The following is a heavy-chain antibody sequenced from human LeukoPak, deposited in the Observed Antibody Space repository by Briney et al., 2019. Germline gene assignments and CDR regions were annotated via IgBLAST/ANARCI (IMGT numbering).Heavy chain of an antibody. Sequence: SETLSLTCTVSGGSIIGYYWTWIRQPPGKGLEWIGSIYYSGSTYYNPSLKSRVTVSVDMSKNQFSLQLSSVTAADTAVYYCARAPRTGAWDMITFGGVIVHGDAFDFWGQGTMVTVSS. CDR2: IYYSGST. D-gene: IGHD3-16*02. V-gene: IGHV4-59*12. CDR3: ARAPRTGAWDMITFGGVIVHGDAFDF. CDR1: GGSIIGYY. J-gene: IGHJ3*01.